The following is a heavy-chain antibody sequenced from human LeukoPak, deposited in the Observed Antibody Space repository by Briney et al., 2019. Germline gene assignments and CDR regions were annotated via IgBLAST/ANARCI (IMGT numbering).Heavy chain of an antibody. J-gene: IGHJ6*02. CDR2: INSDGSST. CDR3: ARGHYSEGYYVMDV. V-gene: IGHV3-74*01. D-gene: IGHD3-22*01. CDR1: GFILSSYW. Sequence: GGSLRLSCAASGFILSSYWMHWVRQVPGRGLVWVSDINSDGSSTTYADSVKGRFTISRDNAENTLYVQMNSLRAEDTAVYYCARGHYSEGYYVMDVWGQGTTVTDSS.